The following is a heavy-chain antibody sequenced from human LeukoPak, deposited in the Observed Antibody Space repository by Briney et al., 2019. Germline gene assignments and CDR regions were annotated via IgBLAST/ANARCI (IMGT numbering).Heavy chain of an antibody. D-gene: IGHD6-19*01. V-gene: IGHV1-2*02. CDR3: ARGNSGWYNWFDP. CDR1: GYTFTGYY. CDR2: INPNSGGT. Sequence: ASVKVSCKASGYTFTGYYIHWVRQAPGQGLEWMGWINPNSGGTNYAQKFQGRVTMTRDTSISTAYMEMSRLRYDDTAVYYCARGNSGWYNWFDPWGQGTLVTVSS. J-gene: IGHJ5*02.